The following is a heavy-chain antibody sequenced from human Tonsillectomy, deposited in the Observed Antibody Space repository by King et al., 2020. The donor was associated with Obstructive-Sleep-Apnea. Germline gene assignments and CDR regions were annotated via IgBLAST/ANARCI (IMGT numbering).Heavy chain of an antibody. Sequence: VQLQQWGAGLLKPSETLSLTCAVFGGSFSDYFWSWIRQPPGKGLEWIGEINHSGSTNYNPSLKSRVTMSLDTSKNQFSLKLSSVTAADTAVYYCARGSGAASVNWFDPWGQGALVTVSS. CDR1: GGSFSDYF. J-gene: IGHJ5*02. CDR2: INHSGST. CDR3: ARGSGAASVNWFDP. V-gene: IGHV4-34*01. D-gene: IGHD6-13*01.